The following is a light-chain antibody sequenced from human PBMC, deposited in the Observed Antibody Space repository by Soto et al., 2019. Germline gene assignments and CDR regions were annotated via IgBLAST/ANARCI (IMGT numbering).Light chain of an antibody. J-gene: IGKJ1*01. Sequence: EIVLTQSPGTLSLSPGERGTLSCRASQSVRSTYLAWYQQKPGQAPRFLIYSVSSRATGIPDRFSGSGSGTEFTLTISRLEPDDVAVYYCQQYSSSPPTFGQGTKVEIK. CDR2: SVS. CDR1: QSVRSTY. CDR3: QQYSSSPPT. V-gene: IGKV3-20*01.